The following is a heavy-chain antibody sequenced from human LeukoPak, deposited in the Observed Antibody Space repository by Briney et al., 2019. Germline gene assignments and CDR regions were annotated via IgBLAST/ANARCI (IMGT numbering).Heavy chain of an antibody. CDR1: GFTFSRYW. CDR2: INEDGSEK. CDR3: ARAVDDDPIDY. J-gene: IGHJ4*02. Sequence: GGSLRLSCAASGFTFSRYWMNWVRQAPGKGLEWVANINEDGSEKHFVDSVKGRFTISRDNAKNSLYLQMNSPRVEDTAVYYCARAVDDDPIDYWGQGTLVTVSS. D-gene: IGHD4-23*01. V-gene: IGHV3-7*04.